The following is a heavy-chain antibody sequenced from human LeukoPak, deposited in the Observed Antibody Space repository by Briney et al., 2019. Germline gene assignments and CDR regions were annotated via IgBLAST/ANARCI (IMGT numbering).Heavy chain of an antibody. Sequence: GGSLRLSCAASGFTFSSYAMSWVRQAPGKGLEWVSAISGSGGSTYYADSVKGRFTISRDNSKNTLYLQMNSLRPEDTAVYYCAGGSRRDGYDYWGQGTLVTVSS. V-gene: IGHV3-23*01. CDR3: AGGSRRDGYDY. J-gene: IGHJ4*02. CDR1: GFTFSSYA. CDR2: ISGSGGST. D-gene: IGHD5-24*01.